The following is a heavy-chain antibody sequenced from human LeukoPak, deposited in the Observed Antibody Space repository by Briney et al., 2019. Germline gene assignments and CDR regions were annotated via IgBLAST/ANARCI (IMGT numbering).Heavy chain of an antibody. CDR3: ARDQTPKNWNDDYYYGIDA. CDR1: GFTFSRYA. J-gene: IGHJ6*02. V-gene: IGHV3-64*01. Sequence: PGGSLRLSCAASGFTFSRYAMHGVRQAPGKGLEYVSAISSNGGRTYYANSVKGRFTISRDNAKNTLYVQMGSLRAEDMAVYYCARDQTPKNWNDDYYYGIDAWGQGTTVTVSS. CDR2: ISSNGGRT. D-gene: IGHD1-1*01.